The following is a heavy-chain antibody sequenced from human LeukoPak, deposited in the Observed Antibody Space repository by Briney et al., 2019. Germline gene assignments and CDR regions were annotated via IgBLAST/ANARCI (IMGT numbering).Heavy chain of an antibody. CDR3: ASTPNVVVPAGVWFDP. CDR1: GGSISSYY. V-gene: IGHV4-59*01. J-gene: IGHJ5*02. Sequence: SETLSLTCTVSGGSISSYYWSWIRQPPGKGLEWIGYIYYSGSTNYNPSLKSRVTISVDTSKNQFSLKLSSVTAADTAVYYCASTPNVVVPAGVWFDPWGRGTLVTVSS. CDR2: IYYSGST. D-gene: IGHD2-2*01.